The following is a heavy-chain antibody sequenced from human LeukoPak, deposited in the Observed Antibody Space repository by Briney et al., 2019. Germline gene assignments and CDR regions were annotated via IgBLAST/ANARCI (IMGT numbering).Heavy chain of an antibody. CDR1: GFTFSSYA. V-gene: IGHV3-23*01. CDR3: AKRSYGFSYYFDY. D-gene: IGHD5-18*01. J-gene: IGHJ4*02. CDR2: ISGSGGST. Sequence: GGSLRLSCAASGFTFSSYAMSWVRQAPGKGLEWVSTISGSGGSTYYADSVKGRYTISRDNSKNTLYLQMNSLRAEDAAVYYCAKRSYGFSYYFDYWGQGTLVTVSS.